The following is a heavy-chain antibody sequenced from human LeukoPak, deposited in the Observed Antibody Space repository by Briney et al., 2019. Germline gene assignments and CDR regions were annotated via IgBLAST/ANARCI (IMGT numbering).Heavy chain of an antibody. J-gene: IGHJ4*02. Sequence: GGSLRHSCAASGYTFSSYDMHWVRQAPGKGLEWVSAIGTAGDTYYPGSVKGRFTISRENAKNSLYLQRNSLRAGDTAVYYCARAGGENYFDYWGQGTLVTVSS. D-gene: IGHD3-10*01. CDR2: IGTAGDT. CDR1: GYTFSSYD. CDR3: ARAGGENYFDY. V-gene: IGHV3-13*04.